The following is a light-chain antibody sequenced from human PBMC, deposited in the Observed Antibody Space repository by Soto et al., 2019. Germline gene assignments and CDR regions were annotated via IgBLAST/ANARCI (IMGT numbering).Light chain of an antibody. CDR2: RAS. J-gene: IGKJ1*01. CDR1: QSVSNN. CDR3: QQYNSYSPT. V-gene: IGKV3-15*01. Sequence: EIVVKQSPATLSVSHGESATLSCRASQSVSNNLAWYQQRPGQAPTLLIYRASERATGVPDRFSGSGSGTEFTLTISGLQPGDSATYYCQQYNSYSPTFGQGTKVDIK.